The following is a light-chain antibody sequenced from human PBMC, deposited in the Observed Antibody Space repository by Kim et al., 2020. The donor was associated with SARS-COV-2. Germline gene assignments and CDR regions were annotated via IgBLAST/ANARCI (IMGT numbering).Light chain of an antibody. Sequence: EIVMTQSPVTVSVSPGESATLSCRASQSVYSNLAWYQQKPGQTPRLLIYDASKRATGVPARFSASGSGTEFTLTISSLQSEDFAVYYCQQYNKWPVFGQGTKLEI. CDR3: QQYNKWPV. CDR1: QSVYSN. CDR2: DAS. J-gene: IGKJ2*01. V-gene: IGKV3-15*01.